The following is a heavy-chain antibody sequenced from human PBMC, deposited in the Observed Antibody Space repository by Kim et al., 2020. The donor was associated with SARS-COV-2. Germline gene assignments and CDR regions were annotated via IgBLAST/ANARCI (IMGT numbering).Heavy chain of an antibody. D-gene: IGHD6-13*01. J-gene: IGHJ6*02. V-gene: IGHV3-30*02. CDR3: AKDTAIAAAGTILGYYGMDV. Sequence: RFTISRDNSKNTLYLQMNSLRAEDTAVYYCAKDTAIAAAGTILGYYGMDVWGQGTTVTVSS.